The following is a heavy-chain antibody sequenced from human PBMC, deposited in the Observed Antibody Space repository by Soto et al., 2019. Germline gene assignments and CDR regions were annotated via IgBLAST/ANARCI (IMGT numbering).Heavy chain of an antibody. V-gene: IGHV3-30-3*01. CDR3: ARVGYSSGCPYFDY. D-gene: IGHD6-19*01. Sequence: GGSLRLSCAASGFTFSSYAMHWVRQAPGKGLEWVAVISYDGSNKYYADSVKGRFTISRDNSKNTLYLQMNSLRAEDTAVYYCARVGYSSGCPYFDYWGQGTLVTVSS. CDR1: GFTFSSYA. J-gene: IGHJ4*02. CDR2: ISYDGSNK.